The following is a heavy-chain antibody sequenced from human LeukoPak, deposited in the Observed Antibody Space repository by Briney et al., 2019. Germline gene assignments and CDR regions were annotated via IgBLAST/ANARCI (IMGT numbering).Heavy chain of an antibody. V-gene: IGHV3-11*04. Sequence: AGSLRLSCAASGFTFSDYYMSWIRQAPGKGLEWVSYISSSGSTIYYADSVKGRFTISRDNAKNSLYLQMTSLRAEDTAVYYCARAPGSSGSYYYYMDVWGKGTTVTVSS. D-gene: IGHD3-10*01. J-gene: IGHJ6*03. CDR3: ARAPGSSGSYYYYMDV. CDR1: GFTFSDYY. CDR2: ISSSGSTI.